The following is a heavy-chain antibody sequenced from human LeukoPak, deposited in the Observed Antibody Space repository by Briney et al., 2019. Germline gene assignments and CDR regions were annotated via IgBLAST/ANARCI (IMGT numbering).Heavy chain of an antibody. CDR2: INHSGST. V-gene: IGHV4-34*01. CDR1: GGSFSGYY. Sequence: SETLSLTCAVYGGSFSGYYWSWIRQPPGKGLEWIGEINHSGSTNYNPSLKSRVTISVDTSKNQFSLKLSSVTAADTAVYYCARGIGSYGNTIFDYWGQGTPVTVSS. CDR3: ARGIGSYGNTIFDY. D-gene: IGHD5-18*01. J-gene: IGHJ4*02.